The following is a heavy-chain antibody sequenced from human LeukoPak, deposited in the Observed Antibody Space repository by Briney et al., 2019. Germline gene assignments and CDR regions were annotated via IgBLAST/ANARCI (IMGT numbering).Heavy chain of an antibody. V-gene: IGHV3-7*01. J-gene: IGHJ4*02. CDR2: IKQDGSEK. Sequence: GGSLRLSCAASGFTFSSYWMSWVRQAPGKGLEWVANIKQDGSEKYYVDSVKGRFTISRDNAENSLYLQMNSLRAEDTAVYYCARVFDYDSSGYYYDPHFDYWGQGTLVTVSS. CDR3: ARVFDYDSSGYYYDPHFDY. CDR1: GFTFSSYW. D-gene: IGHD3-22*01.